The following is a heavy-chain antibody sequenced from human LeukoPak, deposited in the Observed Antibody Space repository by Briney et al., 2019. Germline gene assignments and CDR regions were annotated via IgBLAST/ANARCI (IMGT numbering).Heavy chain of an antibody. CDR1: GGSISSSNW. J-gene: IGHJ4*02. CDR3: ASLGIAAAPPFDY. Sequence: PSETLSLTCAVSGGSISSSNWWSWVRQPPGKGLEWIGEIYHSGSTNYNPSLKSRVTISVDKSKNQFSLKLSSVTAADTAVYYCASLGIAAAPPFDYWGQGTLVTVSS. V-gene: IGHV4-4*02. CDR2: IYHSGST. D-gene: IGHD6-13*01.